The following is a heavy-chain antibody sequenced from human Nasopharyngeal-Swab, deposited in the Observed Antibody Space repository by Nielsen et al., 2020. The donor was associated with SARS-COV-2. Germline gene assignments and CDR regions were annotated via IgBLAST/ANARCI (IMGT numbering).Heavy chain of an antibody. CDR2: ISYDGSKK. J-gene: IGHJ6*02. D-gene: IGHD6-13*01. CDR1: GLTFSSYA. Sequence: SCAASGLTFSSYAMHWVRQAPGKGLEWVAVISYDGSKKYYADSVKGRFTISRDNSKNTLYLQMNSLRAEDTAVYYCARDQGSSWYTYYYYYGMDVWGQGTTVTVSS. V-gene: IGHV3-30-3*01. CDR3: ARDQGSSWYTYYYYYGMDV.